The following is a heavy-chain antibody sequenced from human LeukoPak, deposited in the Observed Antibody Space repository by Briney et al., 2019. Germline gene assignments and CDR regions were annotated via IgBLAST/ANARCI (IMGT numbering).Heavy chain of an antibody. V-gene: IGHV4-39*02. CDR3: ASSTSGWYNGNDY. CDR2: VYYTGNT. Sequence: SETLSLTCTVSGGSISSKSYYWGWIRQPPGKGLEWIGSVYYTGNTYYHPSLKSRVTISLDTSKNHFSLNLSSVTAADTAVYFCASSTSGWYNGNDYWGQGTLVTVSS. CDR1: GGSISSKSYY. J-gene: IGHJ4*02. D-gene: IGHD6-19*01.